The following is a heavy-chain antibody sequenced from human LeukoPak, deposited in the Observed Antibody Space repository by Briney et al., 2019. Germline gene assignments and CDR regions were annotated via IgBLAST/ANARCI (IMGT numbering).Heavy chain of an antibody. CDR2: INHSGST. V-gene: IGHV4-34*01. J-gene: IGHJ4*02. CDR1: GGSFSSYY. CDR3: VRRLLLWFGGNTAHFGY. D-gene: IGHD3-10*01. Sequence: SETLSLTCAVYGGSFSSYYWSWIRQPPGKGLEWIGEINHSGSTNYNPSLKSRVTISVGTSKNQCSLKLSSVTAADTAVYYCVRRLLLWFGGNTAHFGYWGQGTLVTVSS.